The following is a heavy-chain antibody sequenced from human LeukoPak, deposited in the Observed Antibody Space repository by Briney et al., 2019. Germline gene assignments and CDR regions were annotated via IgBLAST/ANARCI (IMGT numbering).Heavy chain of an antibody. J-gene: IGHJ4*02. CDR2: ISVYSGNT. CDR1: GYTFSSCG. Sequence: ASVKVSCKASGYTFSSCGISWVRQAPGQGLEWMGWISVYSGNTNYAQRLQGRVTMTTDTSTSTAYMELRSLRSDDTAVYYCARDANGVLGDYWGQGTLVTVSS. D-gene: IGHD2-8*01. CDR3: ARDANGVLGDY. V-gene: IGHV1-18*01.